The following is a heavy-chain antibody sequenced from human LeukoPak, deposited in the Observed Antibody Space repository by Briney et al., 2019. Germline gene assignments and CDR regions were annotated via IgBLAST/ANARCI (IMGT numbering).Heavy chain of an antibody. V-gene: IGHV3-30-3*01. CDR1: GFTFSSYA. D-gene: IGHD3-3*01. J-gene: IGHJ4*02. Sequence: GGSLRLSCAASGFTFSSYAMHWVRQAPGKGLEWVAVISYDGSNKYYADSVKGRFTISRDNSKNTLYLQMNSLRAEDTAVYYCAKDPFITTHLYYFDYWGQGTLVTVSS. CDR3: AKDPFITTHLYYFDY. CDR2: ISYDGSNK.